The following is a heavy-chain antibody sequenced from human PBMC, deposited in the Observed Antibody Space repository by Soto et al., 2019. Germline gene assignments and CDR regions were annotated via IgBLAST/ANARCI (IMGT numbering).Heavy chain of an antibody. V-gene: IGHV1-18*01. J-gene: IGHJ4*02. D-gene: IGHD3-3*01. CDR1: GYTFTSYG. Sequence: GASVKVSCKASGYTFTSYGISWVRQAPGQGLEWMGWISAYNGNTNYAQKLQGRVTMTTDTSTSTAYMELRSLRSDDTAVYYCARDRVDFWNGYYGPLQWGQGNLVTVSS. CDR2: ISAYNGNT. CDR3: ARDRVDFWNGYYGPLQ.